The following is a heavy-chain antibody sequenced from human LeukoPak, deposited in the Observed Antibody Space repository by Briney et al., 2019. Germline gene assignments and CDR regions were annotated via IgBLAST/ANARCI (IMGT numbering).Heavy chain of an antibody. D-gene: IGHD5-12*01. J-gene: IGHJ4*02. Sequence: PGGSLRLSCAASGFTFSSYSMNWVRQAPGKGLEWVSSISSSSSYIYYADSVKGRFTISRDNAKNSLYLQMNSLRAEDTAVYYCARHIVATISPFDYWGQGTLVTVSS. V-gene: IGHV3-21*01. CDR3: ARHIVATISPFDY. CDR2: ISSSSSYI. CDR1: GFTFSSYS.